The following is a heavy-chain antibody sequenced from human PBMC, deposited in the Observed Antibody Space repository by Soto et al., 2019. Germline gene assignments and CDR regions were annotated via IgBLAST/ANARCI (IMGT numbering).Heavy chain of an antibody. CDR2: IKQDGSEK. CDR1: GFTFSSYW. V-gene: IGHV3-7*01. D-gene: IGHD6-13*01. CDR3: ARDWEIAAAGSVPFDY. J-gene: IGHJ4*02. Sequence: GGSLRLSCAASGFTFSSYWMSWVRQAPGKGLEWVANIKQDGSEKYYVDSVKGRFTISRDNAKNSLYLQMNSLRAEDTAVYYCARDWEIAAAGSVPFDYWGQGTLVTVSS.